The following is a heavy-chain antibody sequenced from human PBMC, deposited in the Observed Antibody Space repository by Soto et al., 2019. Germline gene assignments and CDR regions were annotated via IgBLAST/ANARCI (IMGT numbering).Heavy chain of an antibody. CDR1: GFTFSPYA. V-gene: IGHV3-30-3*01. CDR2: ISYDGSDK. Sequence: PGGSLILSCAASGFTFSPYAMHWVRQAPGKGLEWVALISYDGSDKDYADSVKGRFTISRDNSRNTLFLQMNSLRAEDTAVYYCARDYYKYYDSSGYYRSPAYWGQGTLVTVSS. D-gene: IGHD3-22*01. CDR3: ARDYYKYYDSSGYYRSPAY. J-gene: IGHJ4*02.